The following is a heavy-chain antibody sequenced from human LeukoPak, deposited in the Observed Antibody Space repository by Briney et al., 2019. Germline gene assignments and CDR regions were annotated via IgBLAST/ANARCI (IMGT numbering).Heavy chain of an antibody. Sequence: SETLSLTCTVSGGSISSYYWSWIRQPPGKGLEWIGYIYYSGSTNYNPSLKSRVTISVDTSKNQFSLKLSSVTAADTAVYYWAGGGREPDAFDIWGQGTMFTASS. CDR3: AGGGREPDAFDI. J-gene: IGHJ3*02. CDR1: GGSISSYY. V-gene: IGHV4-59*01. D-gene: IGHD1-14*01. CDR2: IYYSGST.